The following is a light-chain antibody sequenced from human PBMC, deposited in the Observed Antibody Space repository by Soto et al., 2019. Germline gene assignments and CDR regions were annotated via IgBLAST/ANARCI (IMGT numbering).Light chain of an antibody. CDR1: QSVFSS. CDR3: QQYHSWPA. Sequence: EIVMTQSPATLSVSPGERATLSYRASQSVFSSLAWYQQRPGQAPRLLIYGSATRATGIPDRFSGSGSGTEITLTSSSLQSEDSAVYYCQQYHSWPAFGQGTKVDIK. V-gene: IGKV3-15*01. CDR2: GSA. J-gene: IGKJ1*01.